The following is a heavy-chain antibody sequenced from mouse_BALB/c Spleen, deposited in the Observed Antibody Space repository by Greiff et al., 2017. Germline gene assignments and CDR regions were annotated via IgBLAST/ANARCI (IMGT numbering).Heavy chain of an antibody. V-gene: IGHV2-9*02. CDR2: IWAGGST. CDR3: ARGSYGSRYYYAMDY. CDR1: GFSLTSYG. Sequence: VHLVESGPGLVAPSQSLSITCTVSGFSLTSYGVHWVRQPPGKGLEWLGVIWAGGSTNYNSALMSRLSISKDNSKSQVFLKMNSLQTDDTAMYYCARGSYGSRYYYAMDYWGQGTSVTVSS. D-gene: IGHD1-1*01. J-gene: IGHJ4*01.